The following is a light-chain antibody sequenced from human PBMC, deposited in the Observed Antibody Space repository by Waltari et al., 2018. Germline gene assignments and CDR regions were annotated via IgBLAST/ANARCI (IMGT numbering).Light chain of an antibody. Sequence: IQFTQSPSFLPASLRCKVTITSRASQSIRSYLNWYQQKPGKAPKLLIYSASSLQSGVPSRFSGSGSGTDFTLTISSLQPEDFATYYCQQNDTTLWTFGQGTKVEIK. CDR1: QSIRSY. CDR2: SAS. CDR3: QQNDTTLWT. V-gene: IGKV1-39*01. J-gene: IGKJ1*01.